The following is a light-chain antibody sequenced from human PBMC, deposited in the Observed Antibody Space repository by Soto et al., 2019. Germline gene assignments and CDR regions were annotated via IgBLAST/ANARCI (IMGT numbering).Light chain of an antibody. CDR2: DVS. Sequence: QPVLTQPASVSGSPGQSITISCTGTISDVGGNKFVSWYQQYPGKAPKLMLCDVSNRPSGVSNRFSGSKSGNTASLTISGLQAEDEADYYCSSFAGSNYVFGTGTKLTVL. CDR1: ISDVGGNKF. J-gene: IGLJ1*01. V-gene: IGLV2-14*03. CDR3: SSFAGSNYV.